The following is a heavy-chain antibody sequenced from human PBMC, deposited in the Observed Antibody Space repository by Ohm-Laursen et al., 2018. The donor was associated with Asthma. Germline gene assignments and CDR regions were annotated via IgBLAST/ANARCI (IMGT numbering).Heavy chain of an antibody. Sequence: SETLSLTCSVSGGSISSANYFWSWIRQPPGKGLEWIGYIYKSGTTYYNSSLKSRVIISIDTSKNQFSLKVSSVTAADTAVYYCARVLDDSSGYGFDFWGQGTLVPVTS. J-gene: IGHJ4*02. CDR3: ARVLDDSSGYGFDF. CDR2: IYKSGTT. V-gene: IGHV4-30-4*08. D-gene: IGHD3-22*01. CDR1: GGSISSANYF.